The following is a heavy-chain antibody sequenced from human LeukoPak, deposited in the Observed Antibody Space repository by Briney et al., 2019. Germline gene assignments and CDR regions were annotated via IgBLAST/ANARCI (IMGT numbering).Heavy chain of an antibody. Sequence: SETLSLTCAVSGYTISSGYYWGWIRQPPGKGLEWIGSIYHSGSTYYNPSLKGRFTISRDTSKNQLSLNMISLNASATAVYYRERHPEIFGGSGFDIWGQGTMVTVSS. J-gene: IGHJ3*02. CDR1: GYTISSGYY. CDR3: ERHPEIFGGSGFDI. CDR2: IYHSGST. D-gene: IGHD2-15*01. V-gene: IGHV4-38-2*01.